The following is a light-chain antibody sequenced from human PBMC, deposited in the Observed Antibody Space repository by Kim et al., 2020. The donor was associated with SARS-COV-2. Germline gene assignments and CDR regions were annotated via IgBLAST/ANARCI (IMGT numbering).Light chain of an antibody. V-gene: IGKV4-1*01. CDR2: WAS. CDR3: QQYYSTPPS. CDR1: QTVLYNSNNKNY. J-gene: IGKJ2*03. Sequence: DIVMTQSPDSLAVSLGESATLNCKSNQTVLYNSNNKNYLAWYQQKPGQAPKLLIYWASIRESGVSDRFSGSGSETDFTLTISSLQAEDVAVYYCQQYYSTPPSFGQGTKLEI.